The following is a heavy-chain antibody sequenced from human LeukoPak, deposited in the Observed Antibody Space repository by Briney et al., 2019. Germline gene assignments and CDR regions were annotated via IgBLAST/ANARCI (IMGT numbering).Heavy chain of an antibody. Sequence: ASVKVSCKASGYTFSGYYMHWVRQAPGQGLEWMGWINPNSGGTKHARKSQGRVTMTRDTSISTAYMELSSLISDDMAVYYCARSGLKAVADWGSETFDYWGQGTLVTVSS. J-gene: IGHJ4*02. V-gene: IGHV1-2*02. CDR2: INPNSGGT. D-gene: IGHD6-13*01. CDR1: GYTFSGYY. CDR3: ARSGLKAVADWGSETFDY.